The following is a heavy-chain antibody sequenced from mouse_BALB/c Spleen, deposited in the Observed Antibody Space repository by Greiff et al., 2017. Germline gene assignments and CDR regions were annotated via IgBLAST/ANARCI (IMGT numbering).Heavy chain of an antibody. CDR3: ARGGYPAMDY. Sequence: VKLMESGAELVRPGTSVKISCKASGYAFTNYWLGWVKQRPGHGLEWIGDIYPGSGNTYYNEKFKGKATLTADKSSSTAYMQLSSLTSEDSAVYFCARGGYPAMDYWGQGTSVTVSS. V-gene: IGHV1-63*01. J-gene: IGHJ4*01. CDR1: GYAFTNYW. D-gene: IGHD2-14*01. CDR2: IYPGSGNT.